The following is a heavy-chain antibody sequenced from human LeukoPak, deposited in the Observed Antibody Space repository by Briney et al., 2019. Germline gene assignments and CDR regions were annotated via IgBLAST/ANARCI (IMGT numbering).Heavy chain of an antibody. J-gene: IGHJ4*02. CDR2: IHHTGNA. CDR3: ARDRRGGSQIFDY. V-gene: IGHV4/OR15-8*02. Sequence: PSETLSLTCVVSGDSISSGNWWDWVRQPPGKGLEWIGEIHHTGNANYNPSLKSRVTISIDKSMNQFSLDLSSVTAADTAVYYCARDRRGGSQIFDYWGQGILVTVSS. D-gene: IGHD1-26*01. CDR1: GDSISSGNW.